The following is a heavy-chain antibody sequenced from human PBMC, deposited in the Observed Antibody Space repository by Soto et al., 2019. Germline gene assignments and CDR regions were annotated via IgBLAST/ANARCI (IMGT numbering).Heavy chain of an antibody. CDR1: GYSFTSYW. CDR3: ARHGISSPHYYSYYMDV. J-gene: IGHJ6*03. CDR2: IYPGDSDT. D-gene: IGHD1-20*01. V-gene: IGHV5-51*01. Sequence: GESLKISCKGSGYSFTSYWIGWVRQMPGKGLEWMGIIYPGDSDTRYSPSFQGQVTISADKSISTAYLQWSSLKASDTAMYYCARHGISSPHYYSYYMDVWGKGTTVTVSS.